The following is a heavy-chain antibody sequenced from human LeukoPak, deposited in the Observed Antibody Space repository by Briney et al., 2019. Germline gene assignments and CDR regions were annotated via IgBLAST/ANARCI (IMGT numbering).Heavy chain of an antibody. D-gene: IGHD4-17*01. CDR1: GFPFSGYA. Sequence: GGSLRLSCEASGFPFSGYAMHWVRQAPGKGLEWVALISFDENNEYYADSVKGRFTISRDNSKNTVYLQMNSLRTEDSAVYYCARVNKAVTSYYFDYWGQGTLVTVSS. J-gene: IGHJ4*02. V-gene: IGHV3-30*04. CDR3: ARVNKAVTSYYFDY. CDR2: ISFDENNE.